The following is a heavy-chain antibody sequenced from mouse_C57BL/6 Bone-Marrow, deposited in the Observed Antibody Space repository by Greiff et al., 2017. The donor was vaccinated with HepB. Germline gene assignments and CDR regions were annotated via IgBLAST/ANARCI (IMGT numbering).Heavy chain of an antibody. J-gene: IGHJ3*01. CDR1: GFTFSDYY. Sequence: EVMLVESGGGLVQPGGSLKLSCAASGFTFSDYYMYWVRQTPEKRLEWVAYISNGGGSTYYPDTVKGRFTISRDNAKNTLYLQMSRLKSEDTAMYYCARHSAWFAYWGQGTLVTVSA. CDR2: ISNGGGST. CDR3: ARHSAWFAY. V-gene: IGHV5-12*01.